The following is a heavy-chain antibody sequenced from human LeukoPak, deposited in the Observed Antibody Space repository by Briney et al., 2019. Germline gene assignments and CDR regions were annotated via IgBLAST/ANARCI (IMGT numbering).Heavy chain of an antibody. CDR3: GKEGGA. Sequence: PGGSLRLSCAASGFTFSSYAMTWVRQPPGKGPEWVSAIGGRGGSTYYADSLGGRFTISRDNSKDMLFLQMNSLKVEDTATYYCGKEGGAWGQGTKVTVSS. CDR2: IGGRGGST. CDR1: GFTFSSYA. V-gene: IGHV3-23*01. J-gene: IGHJ5*02. D-gene: IGHD3-16*01.